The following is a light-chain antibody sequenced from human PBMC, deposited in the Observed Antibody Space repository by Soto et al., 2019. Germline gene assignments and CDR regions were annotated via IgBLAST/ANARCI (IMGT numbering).Light chain of an antibody. CDR2: GAS. Sequence: EIVLTQSPGTLSLSPGERATLSCRASQSVSSSYLAWYQQKPGQAPRLLIYGASSRATGIPDRFSGSGSGTDFTLTISRLEPEDFAVYYCQQYGSPPSWTFXQGTKV. CDR3: QQYGSPPSWT. J-gene: IGKJ1*01. V-gene: IGKV3-20*01. CDR1: QSVSSSY.